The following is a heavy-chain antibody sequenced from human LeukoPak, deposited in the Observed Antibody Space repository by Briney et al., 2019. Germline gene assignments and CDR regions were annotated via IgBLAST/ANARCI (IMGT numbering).Heavy chain of an antibody. CDR3: ARVGPSGSYAMDV. J-gene: IGHJ6*04. D-gene: IGHD1-26*01. Sequence: SETLSLACTVSGGSISSYYWSWIRQSAGKGLEWIGRIHTSGTTNYNPSLKSRVTISVDTSKNQISLKLSSVTAADTAVYYCARVGPSGSYAMDVWGKGTTVTVSS. CDR1: GGSISSYY. CDR2: IHTSGTT. V-gene: IGHV4-4*07.